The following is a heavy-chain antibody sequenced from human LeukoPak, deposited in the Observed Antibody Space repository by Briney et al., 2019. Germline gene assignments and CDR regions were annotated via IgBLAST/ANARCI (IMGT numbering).Heavy chain of an antibody. Sequence: PSETLSLTCSVSGGSISPYYWSWIRQPAGKGLEWIGRIHTSGSTNYNPSLQSRLTLSVDTSKNQLSLKLTSVTAADTAVYYCVRHSRVVAFDYWGQGNLVTVSS. CDR1: GGSISPYY. D-gene: IGHD2-15*01. CDR3: VRHSRVVAFDY. J-gene: IGHJ4*02. CDR2: IHTSGST. V-gene: IGHV4-4*07.